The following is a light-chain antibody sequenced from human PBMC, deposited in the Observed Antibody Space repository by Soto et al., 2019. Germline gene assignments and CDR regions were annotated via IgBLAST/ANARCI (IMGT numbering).Light chain of an antibody. V-gene: IGKV3-11*01. CDR3: QQRSNWPST. CDR2: DAS. CDR1: QSVSRY. Sequence: EIVLTKSPTTPSLSPGERATLSCKASQSVSRYLAWYQQKPGQAPRLLMYDASNRATGIPARFSGSGSGTDFTLTISSLEPEDFAVYYCQQRSNWPSTFGGGTKVEIK. J-gene: IGKJ4*01.